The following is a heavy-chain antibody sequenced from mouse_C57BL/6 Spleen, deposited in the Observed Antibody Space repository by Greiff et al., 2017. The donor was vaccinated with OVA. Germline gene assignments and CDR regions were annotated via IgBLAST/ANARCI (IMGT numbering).Heavy chain of an antibody. D-gene: IGHD1-1*01. V-gene: IGHV1-20*01. CDR1: GYSFTGYF. Sequence: VQLQQSGPELVKPGDSVKISCKASGYSFTGYFMNWVMQSHGKSLEWIGRINPYNGDTFYNQKFKGKATLTVDKSSSTAHMELRSLTSEDSAVYYCARSNTVVATGFDYWGQGTTLTVSS. CDR2: INPYNGDT. CDR3: ARSNTVVATGFDY. J-gene: IGHJ2*01.